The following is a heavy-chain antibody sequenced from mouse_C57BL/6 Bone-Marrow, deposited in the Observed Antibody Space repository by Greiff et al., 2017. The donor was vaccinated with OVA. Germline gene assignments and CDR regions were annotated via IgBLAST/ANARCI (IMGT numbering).Heavy chain of an antibody. CDR2: ISNGGGST. CDR3: ARQGGGNYFDY. J-gene: IGHJ2*01. V-gene: IGHV5-12*01. Sequence: EVKLVESGGGLVQPGGSLKLSCAASGFTFSDYYMYWVRQTPEKRLEWVAYISNGGGSTYYPDTVKGRFTISRDNAKNTLYLQMSRLKSEDTAMYYCARQGGGNYFDYWGQGTTLTVSS. CDR1: GFTFSDYY.